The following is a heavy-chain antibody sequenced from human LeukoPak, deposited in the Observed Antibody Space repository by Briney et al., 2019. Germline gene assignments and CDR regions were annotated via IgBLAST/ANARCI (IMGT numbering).Heavy chain of an antibody. D-gene: IGHD6-13*01. CDR3: VRGVGVSRFNYLDS. J-gene: IGHJ4*02. Sequence: GGSLTLSCAASGFTFSSFGMHWVRQAPGKGLEWVAVIWYDASNKYYADSVKGRFTISRDNSKNTLYLQMNTLRDDDTAVYYCVRGVGVSRFNYLDSWGQGTLVIVSS. V-gene: IGHV3-33*01. CDR2: IWYDASNK. CDR1: GFTFSSFG.